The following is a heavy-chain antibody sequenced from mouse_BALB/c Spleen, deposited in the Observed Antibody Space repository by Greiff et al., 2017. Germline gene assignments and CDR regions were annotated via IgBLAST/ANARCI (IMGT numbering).Heavy chain of an antibody. D-gene: IGHD2-10*02. CDR1: GFSLTGYG. V-gene: IGHV2-6-7*01. CDR3: ARDGYGNYGYFDV. J-gene: IGHJ1*01. Sequence: QVQLKQSGPGLVAPSQSLSITCTVSGFSLTGYGVNWVRQPPGKGLEWLGMIWGDGSTDYNSALKSRLSISKDNSKSQVFLKMNSLQTDDTARYYCARDGYGNYGYFDVWGAGTTVTVSS. CDR2: IWGDGST.